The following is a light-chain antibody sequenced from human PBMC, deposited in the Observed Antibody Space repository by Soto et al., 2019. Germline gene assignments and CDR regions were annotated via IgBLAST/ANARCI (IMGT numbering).Light chain of an antibody. J-gene: IGLJ2*01. V-gene: IGLV1-47*02. CDR2: TND. Sequence: QSVLTQPPSASGTPGQRVTISCSGSYSNVGTNYVYWYQQLPGTAPKLLIYTNDQRPSGVPDRFSASKSGTSASLAISGLRSEDEADYYCAATDDSLGGSVFGGGTKLTVL. CDR1: YSNVGTNY. CDR3: AATDDSLGGSV.